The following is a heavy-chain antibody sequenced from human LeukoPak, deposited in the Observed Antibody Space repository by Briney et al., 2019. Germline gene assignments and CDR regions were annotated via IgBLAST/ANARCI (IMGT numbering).Heavy chain of an antibody. V-gene: IGHV4-38-2*02. CDR1: GYSISSGYY. Sequence: SETLSLTCAVSGYSISSGYYWGWIRQPPGKGLEWSGNIYHSGSTYYNPSLKSRVTISVDTSKNQFSLKLSSVTAADTAVYYCARDLSGSGYYYYYMDVWGKGTTVTVSS. J-gene: IGHJ6*03. D-gene: IGHD3-22*01. CDR2: IYHSGST. CDR3: ARDLSGSGYYYYYMDV.